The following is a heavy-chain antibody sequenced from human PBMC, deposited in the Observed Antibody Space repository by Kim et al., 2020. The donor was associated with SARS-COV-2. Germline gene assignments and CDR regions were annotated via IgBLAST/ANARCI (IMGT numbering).Heavy chain of an antibody. CDR3: ASSRYGSGERPYFDY. V-gene: IGHV3-23*01. CDR1: GFTFSSNA. Sequence: GGSLRLSCAASGFTFSSNAMSWVRQVPGKGPEWVSGISFSGGNTYYADSVRGRFTISRDNSKNTLYFQMNSLRAEDTAVYYCASSRYGSGERPYFDYWGQGTLVSVSS. J-gene: IGHJ4*02. D-gene: IGHD3-10*01. CDR2: ISFSGGNT.